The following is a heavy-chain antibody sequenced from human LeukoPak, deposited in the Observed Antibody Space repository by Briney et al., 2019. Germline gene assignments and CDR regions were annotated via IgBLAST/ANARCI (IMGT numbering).Heavy chain of an antibody. CDR3: ARLVGAKSLDY. J-gene: IGHJ4*02. CDR1: GFSFSNYW. V-gene: IGHV3-7*01. Sequence: GGSLRLSCAASGFSFSNYWMSWVRQAPGKGLEWVAIIKQDGSDKYYVDSLKGRFTTSRDNAKNSLYLQMNSLRAEDTAVYYCARLVGAKSLDYWGQGTLVTVPS. CDR2: IKQDGSDK. D-gene: IGHD1-26*01.